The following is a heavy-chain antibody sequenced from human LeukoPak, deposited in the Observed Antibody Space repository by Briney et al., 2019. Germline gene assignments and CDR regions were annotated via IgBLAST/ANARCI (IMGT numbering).Heavy chain of an antibody. J-gene: IGHJ4*02. V-gene: IGHV4-34*01. CDR3: ASFGYSGGY. CDR1: GGSFSGYY. D-gene: IGHD5-12*01. Sequence: PSETLSLTCAVYGGSFSGYYWIWIRQPPGNGLEWMGEINHSGSTNYNPSLKSRVTISVDTSKNQFSLKLSSVTAADTAVYYCASFGYSGGYWGQGTLVTVSS. CDR2: INHSGST.